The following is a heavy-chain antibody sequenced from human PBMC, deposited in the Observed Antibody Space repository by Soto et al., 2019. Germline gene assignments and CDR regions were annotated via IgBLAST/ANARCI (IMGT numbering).Heavy chain of an antibody. CDR2: IYYSGST. Sequence: QVQLQESGPGLVKPSQTLSLTCTVSGGSISSGGYYWSWIRQHPGKGLEWIGYIYYSGSTYYNPSRKSRVTISVDTSKNQFSLKLSSVTAADTAVYYCARDRGLLRGNGYYYYYGMDVWGQGTTVTVSS. V-gene: IGHV4-31*03. CDR1: GGSISSGGYY. CDR3: ARDRGLLRGNGYYYYYGMDV. D-gene: IGHD3-10*01. J-gene: IGHJ6*02.